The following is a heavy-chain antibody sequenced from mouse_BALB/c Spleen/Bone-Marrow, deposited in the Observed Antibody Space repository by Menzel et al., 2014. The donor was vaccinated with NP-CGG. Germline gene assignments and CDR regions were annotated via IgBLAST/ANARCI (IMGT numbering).Heavy chain of an antibody. CDR1: GFDFSRYW. J-gene: IGHJ3*01. D-gene: IGHD4-1*01. CDR3: APNWDRGFAY. CDR2: INPGSSTI. V-gene: IGHV4-1*02. Sequence: EVHLVESGGGLVQPGGSLKLSCAASGFDFSRYWMSWVRQAPGKGLEWIGEINPGSSTINYTPSLKDKFIISRDNAKNTLYLQMSKVRSEDTALYYCAPNWDRGFAYWGQGTLVTVSA.